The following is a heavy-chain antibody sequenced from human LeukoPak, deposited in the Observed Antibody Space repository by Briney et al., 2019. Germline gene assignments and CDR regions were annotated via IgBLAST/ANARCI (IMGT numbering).Heavy chain of an antibody. J-gene: IGHJ4*02. Sequence: SETLSLTCTVSGGSISSSYYYWGWIRQPPGKGLEWIGSIYSSGSTYYNPSLKSRVTISVDTSKNQFSLKLSSVTAADTAVYYCARDQGDYVLGYWGQGTLVTVSS. CDR2: IYSSGST. V-gene: IGHV4-39*07. D-gene: IGHD4-17*01. CDR3: ARDQGDYVLGY. CDR1: GGSISSSYYY.